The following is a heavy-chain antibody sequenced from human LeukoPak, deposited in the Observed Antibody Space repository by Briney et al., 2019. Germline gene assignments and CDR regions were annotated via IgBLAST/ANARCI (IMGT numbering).Heavy chain of an antibody. J-gene: IGHJ2*01. CDR2: IYTSGTT. D-gene: IGHD5-12*01. CDR3: ARSGDSGYRRHWYFDL. V-gene: IGHV4-61*02. CDR1: GGSVRRGNYY. Sequence: PSETLSLTCTVSGGSVRRGNYYWTWIRQPAGSGLEWIGRIYTSGTTDYNPSLRTRVTISVDTSKNQFSLKLSSVTAADTAVYYCARSGDSGYRRHWYFDLWGRGTLVTVSS.